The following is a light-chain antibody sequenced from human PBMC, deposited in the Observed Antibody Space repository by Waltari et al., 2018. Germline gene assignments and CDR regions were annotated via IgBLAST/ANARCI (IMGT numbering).Light chain of an antibody. CDR2: WAS. J-gene: IGKJ2*01. CDR1: QSVLYSSNNKNY. CDR3: QQYYSTPPT. V-gene: IGKV4-1*01. Sequence: DIVLTQSPASLAVSLGERATINCQPSQSVLYSSNNKNYLAWYQQKPGQPPKLLIYWASTRESGVPDRFSGSGSGTDFTLTISSLQAEDVAVYYCQQYYSTPPTFGQGTKLEIK.